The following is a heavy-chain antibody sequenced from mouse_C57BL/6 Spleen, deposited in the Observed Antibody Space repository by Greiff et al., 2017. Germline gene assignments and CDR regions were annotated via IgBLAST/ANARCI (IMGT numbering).Heavy chain of an antibody. V-gene: IGHV1-64*01. CDR2: IHPNSGST. CDR1: GYTFTSYW. D-gene: IGHD2-4*01. J-gene: IGHJ1*03. Sequence: VQLQQSGAELVKPGASVKLSCKASGYTFTSYWMHWVKQRPGQGLEWIGMIHPNSGSTNYNEKFKSKATLTVDKSSSTAYMQLSSLTSEDSAVYYCATYDYDSDWYFDVWGTGTTVTVSS. CDR3: ATYDYDSDWYFDV.